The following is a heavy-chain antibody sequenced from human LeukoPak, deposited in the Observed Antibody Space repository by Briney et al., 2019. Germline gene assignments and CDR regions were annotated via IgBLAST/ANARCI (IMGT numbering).Heavy chain of an antibody. CDR1: GGSISSYY. J-gene: IGHJ5*02. CDR3: ARDLGGSSWPRGGNWFDP. V-gene: IGHV4-4*07. CDR2: IYTSGST. D-gene: IGHD6-13*01. Sequence: SETLSLTCTVSGGSISSYYWSWIRQPAGKGLEWIGRIYTSGSTNYNPSLKSRVTMSVDTSKNQFSLNLSSVTAADTAVYYCARDLGGSSWPRGGNWFDPWGQGTLVTVSS.